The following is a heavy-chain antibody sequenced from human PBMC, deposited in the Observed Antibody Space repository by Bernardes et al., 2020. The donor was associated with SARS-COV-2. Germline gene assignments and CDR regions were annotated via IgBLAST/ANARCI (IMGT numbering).Heavy chain of an antibody. V-gene: IGHV3-23*01. CDR2: ISGSDGTT. D-gene: IGHD1-26*01. CDR1: GFTFNAYA. J-gene: IGHJ4*02. CDR3: AKIAGRGTYYLPGDF. Sequence: GGSLRLSCAASGFTFNAYAMKWVRQAPGKGLEWVSVISGSDGTTSYADSVKGRFTISRDNSKNTLYLQMSSLRADDTAVYYCAKIAGRGTYYLPGDFWGQGTLVTVSS.